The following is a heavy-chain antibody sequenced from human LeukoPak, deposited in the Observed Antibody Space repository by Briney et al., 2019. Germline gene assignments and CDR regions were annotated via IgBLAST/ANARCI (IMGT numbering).Heavy chain of an antibody. CDR1: GGSISSSSYY. CDR3: ARHRGASFDS. Sequence: PSETLSLTCTVSGGSISSSSYYWVWIRQPPGRGLEWIGYVHFTGGTNYNPSFKSRVTISLDMSKTQFSLNLSSVTATDTAVYYCARHRGASFDSWGQGTLVSVSS. CDR2: VHFTGGT. D-gene: IGHD3-10*01. V-gene: IGHV4-61*05. J-gene: IGHJ4*02.